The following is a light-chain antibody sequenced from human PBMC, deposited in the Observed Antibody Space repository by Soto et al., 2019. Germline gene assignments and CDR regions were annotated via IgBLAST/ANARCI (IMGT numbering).Light chain of an antibody. Sequence: EIVLTQSPGTLSLSPGERATLSGRASQSVSSSYLDWYQQKPGQAPRLLIYGASSRATGIPDRFSGSGSGTDFTLTISRLEPEDLAVYYCHQYGSSPWTFGQGTKVDTK. CDR3: HQYGSSPWT. V-gene: IGKV3-20*01. J-gene: IGKJ1*01. CDR2: GAS. CDR1: QSVSSSY.